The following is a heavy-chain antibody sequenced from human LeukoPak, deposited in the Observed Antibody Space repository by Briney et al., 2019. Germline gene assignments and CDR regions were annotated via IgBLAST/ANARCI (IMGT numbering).Heavy chain of an antibody. Sequence: PSQTLSLTCTVSGGSISSGGYYWSWIRQPPGKGLEWIGYIYHSGSTYYNPSLKSRVTISVDRSKNQFSLKLSSVTAADTAVYYCASSWEWELPSEGYYGMDVWGQGTTVTVSS. V-gene: IGHV4-30-2*01. CDR2: IYHSGST. J-gene: IGHJ6*02. CDR1: GGSISSGGYY. D-gene: IGHD1-26*01. CDR3: ASSWEWELPSEGYYGMDV.